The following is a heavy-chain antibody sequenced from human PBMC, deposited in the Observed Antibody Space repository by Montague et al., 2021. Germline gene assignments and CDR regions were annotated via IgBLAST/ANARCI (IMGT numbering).Heavy chain of an antibody. CDR1: GFTFSNYW. D-gene: IGHD6-25*01. J-gene: IGHJ5*02. Sequence: SLRLSCAASGFTFSNYWMHWVRQAPGKGLVWVSHIKYDGSRTDYADSVKGRFTISRDNAKNTLYLQMNSLRVDDTAVYYCAIAVFAAALDPWGQGTLVTVSS. CDR2: IKYDGSRT. V-gene: IGHV3-74*01. CDR3: AIAVFAAALDP.